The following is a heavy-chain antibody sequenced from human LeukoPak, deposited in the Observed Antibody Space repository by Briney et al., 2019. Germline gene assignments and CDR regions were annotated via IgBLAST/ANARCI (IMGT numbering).Heavy chain of an antibody. J-gene: IGHJ5*02. CDR2: INHSGST. CDR3: AREMILWFGELFPTNNWFDP. Sequence: PSQTLSLTCTVSGGSISSGGYYWSWIRQPPGKGLEWIGEINHSGSTNYNPSLKSRVTISVDTSKNQFSLKLSSVTAADTAVYYCAREMILWFGELFPTNNWFDPWGQGTLVTVSS. CDR1: GGSISSGGYY. D-gene: IGHD3-10*01. V-gene: IGHV4-30-2*01.